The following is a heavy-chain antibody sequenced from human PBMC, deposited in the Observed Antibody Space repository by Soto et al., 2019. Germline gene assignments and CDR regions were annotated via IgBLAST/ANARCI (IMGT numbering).Heavy chain of an antibody. CDR2: ITDNGGST. Sequence: GGSLRLSCAASGFTFSRDGMSWVRQAPGKGLEWVSLITDNGGSTYYADSVKGRFTISRDNTKNTLFLQMNSLRAEDTAVYYCAKGRATTAAFDYWGQGALVTV. CDR3: AKGRATTAAFDY. V-gene: IGHV3-23*01. CDR1: GFTFSRDG. D-gene: IGHD4-17*01. J-gene: IGHJ4*02.